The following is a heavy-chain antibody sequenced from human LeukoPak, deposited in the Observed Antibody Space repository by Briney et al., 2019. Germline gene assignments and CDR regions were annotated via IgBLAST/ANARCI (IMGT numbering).Heavy chain of an antibody. D-gene: IGHD3-3*01. CDR1: GFTFSSYA. CDR2: ISGSGGST. J-gene: IGHJ4*02. Sequence: QPGGSLRPSCAASGFTFSSYAMSWVRQAPGKGLEWVSAISGSGGSTYYADSVKGRFTISRDNSKNTLYLQMNSLRAEDTAVYYCAKVRDFWSGYYRDYWGQGTLVTVSS. V-gene: IGHV3-23*01. CDR3: AKVRDFWSGYYRDY.